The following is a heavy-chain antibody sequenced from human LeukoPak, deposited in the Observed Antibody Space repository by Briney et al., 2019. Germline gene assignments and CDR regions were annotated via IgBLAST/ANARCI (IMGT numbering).Heavy chain of an antibody. V-gene: IGHV3-23*01. D-gene: IGHD2/OR15-2a*01. Sequence: GGSLRLSCAASGFTFSSYAMSWVRQAPGKGLEWVSAISGSGGSTYYADSVKGRFTISRDNSMTTLYLQMNSLREEDTALYYCAKEPLSRVSFNSFDPSGQGTLVTVSS. CDR1: GFTFSSYA. CDR2: ISGSGGST. CDR3: AKEPLSRVSFNSFDP. J-gene: IGHJ5*02.